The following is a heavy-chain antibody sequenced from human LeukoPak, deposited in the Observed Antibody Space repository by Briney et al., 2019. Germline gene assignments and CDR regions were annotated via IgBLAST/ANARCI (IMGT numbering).Heavy chain of an antibody. CDR3: ARQGSRQQLIGWFDP. J-gene: IGHJ5*02. Sequence: PSETLSLTCAVYGGSFSGYYWSWIRQPPGKGLEWIGEINHSGSTNYNPSLKSRVTISVDTSKNQFSLKLSSVTAADTAVYYCARQGSRQQLIGWFDPWGQGTLVTVSS. CDR2: INHSGST. D-gene: IGHD6-13*01. CDR1: GGSFSGYY. V-gene: IGHV4-34*01.